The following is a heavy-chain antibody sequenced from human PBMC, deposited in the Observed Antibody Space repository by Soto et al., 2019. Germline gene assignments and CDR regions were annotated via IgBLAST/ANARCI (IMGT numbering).Heavy chain of an antibody. V-gene: IGHV4-39*01. CDR3: ARNQPQRYCSGGTCRPAYGMDV. J-gene: IGHJ6*02. CDR2: IYYSGDT. CDR1: GGSMSSDSFY. Sequence: XETLSLTCTVSGGSMSSDSFYWAWIRQPPGKGLEWIGIIYYSGDTYYNPSLAGRLTMSVDTSNQFSLTLRSVTAADTALYYCARNQPQRYCSGGTCRPAYGMDVWGHGTTVTVSS. D-gene: IGHD2-15*01.